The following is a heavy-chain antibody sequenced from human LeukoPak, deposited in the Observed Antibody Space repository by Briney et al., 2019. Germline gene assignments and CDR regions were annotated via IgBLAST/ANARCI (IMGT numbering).Heavy chain of an antibody. V-gene: IGHV3-9*01. J-gene: IGHJ4*02. CDR3: AKGSTGHYYGSGSYGLYYFDY. CDR2: IRWNSGSI. Sequence: GGSLTLSCAASGFTFDDYAMHWVRQAPGKGLEWVSGIRWNSGSIGYADSVKGRFTISRDNAKDSLYLQMNSLRAEDTALYYCAKGSTGHYYGSGSYGLYYFDYWGQGTLVTVSS. CDR1: GFTFDDYA. D-gene: IGHD3-10*01.